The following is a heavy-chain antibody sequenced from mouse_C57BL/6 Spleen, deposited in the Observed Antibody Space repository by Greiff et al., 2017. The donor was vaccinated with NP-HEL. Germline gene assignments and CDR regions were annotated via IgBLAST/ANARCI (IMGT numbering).Heavy chain of an antibody. Sequence: EVKLVESGGGLVKPGGSLKLSCAASGFTFSDYGMHWVRQAPEKGLEWVAYISSGSSTIYYADTVKGRFTISRDNAKNTLFLQMTSLRSEDTAMYYCARTRGYDYARGYAMDYWGQGTSVTVSS. D-gene: IGHD2-4*01. CDR3: ARTRGYDYARGYAMDY. CDR2: ISSGSSTI. CDR1: GFTFSDYG. J-gene: IGHJ4*01. V-gene: IGHV5-17*01.